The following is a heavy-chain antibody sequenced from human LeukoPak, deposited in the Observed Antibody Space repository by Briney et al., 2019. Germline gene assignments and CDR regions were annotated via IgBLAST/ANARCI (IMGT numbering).Heavy chain of an antibody. D-gene: IGHD6-19*01. CDR3: AGDSQQPWLARLDY. Sequence: GASVKVSCKASGFTFTTYFMHWARQAPGQGLEWVGIISPSGDRTNYAQKFQGRVTMTRDTSTNTVYMELSSLRSEDTAVYYCAGDSQQPWLARLDYWGQGTLVTVSS. J-gene: IGHJ4*02. V-gene: IGHV1-46*01. CDR1: GFTFTTYF. CDR2: ISPSGDRT.